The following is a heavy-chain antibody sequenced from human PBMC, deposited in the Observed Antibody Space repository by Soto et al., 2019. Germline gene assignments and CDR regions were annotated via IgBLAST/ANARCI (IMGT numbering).Heavy chain of an antibody. CDR2: ISSSGTTK. CDR1: GFNFSDHY. J-gene: IGHJ5*02. V-gene: IGHV3-11*01. CDR3: AREGEYWFDP. D-gene: IGHD3-16*01. Sequence: GGSLRLSCVASGFNFSDHYMTWIRQAPGKGLEWVSSISSSGTTKEYADSVKGRFTISRDNAKNSLSLQMNSLRAEDTAVYYCAREGEYWFDPWGQGTLVTVSS.